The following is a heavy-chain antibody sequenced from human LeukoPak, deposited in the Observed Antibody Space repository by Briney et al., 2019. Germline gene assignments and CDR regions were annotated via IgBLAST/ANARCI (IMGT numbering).Heavy chain of an antibody. Sequence: ASVTVSCTASGYTFTSYGISWVRQAPGQGLEWMGWISAYNGNTNYAQKLQGGVTMTTDTSTSTAYMELRSLRSDDTAVYYCARRYCSSTSCLNYYFDYWGQGTLVTVSS. J-gene: IGHJ4*02. CDR3: ARRYCSSTSCLNYYFDY. CDR2: ISAYNGNT. V-gene: IGHV1-18*01. D-gene: IGHD2-2*01. CDR1: GYTFTSYG.